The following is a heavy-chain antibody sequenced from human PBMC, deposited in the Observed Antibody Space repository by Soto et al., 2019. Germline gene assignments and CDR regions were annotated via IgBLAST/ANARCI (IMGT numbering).Heavy chain of an antibody. CDR1: GGSISSSNW. J-gene: IGHJ5*02. CDR3: ASRDCSSTSCYVIDP. Sequence: SETLSLTCAVSGGSISSSNWWSWVRQPPGKGLEWIGEIYHSGSTNYNPSLKSRVTISVDKSKNQFSLKLSSVTAADTAVYYCASRDCSSTSCYVIDPWGQGTLVTVSS. CDR2: IYHSGST. D-gene: IGHD2-2*01. V-gene: IGHV4-4*02.